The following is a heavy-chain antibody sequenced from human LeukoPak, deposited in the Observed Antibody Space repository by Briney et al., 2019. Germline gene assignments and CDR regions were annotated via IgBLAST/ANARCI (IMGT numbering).Heavy chain of an antibody. CDR1: GGSISSSSYY. Sequence: PSETLSLTCTVSGGSISSSSYYWGWIRQPPGKGLEWIGSIYYSGSAYYNPSLKSRVTISVDTSKNQFSLKLSSVTAADTAVYYCARSHDSSGYLKGIPNFDYWGQGTLVTVSS. CDR3: ARSHDSSGYLKGIPNFDY. J-gene: IGHJ4*02. V-gene: IGHV4-39*07. CDR2: IYYSGSA. D-gene: IGHD3-22*01.